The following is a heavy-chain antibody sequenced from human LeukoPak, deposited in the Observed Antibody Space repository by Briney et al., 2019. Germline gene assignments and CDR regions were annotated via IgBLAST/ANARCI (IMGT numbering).Heavy chain of an antibody. V-gene: IGHV3-66*01. CDR3: ARGPSITMVRSDNWFDP. Sequence: GGSLRLSCAASEFTVSSNYMRWVRQAPGKGLEWVSVIYSGGSTYYADSVKGRFTISRDNSKNTLYLQMNSLRAEDTAVYYCARGPSITMVRSDNWFDPWGQGTLVTVSS. D-gene: IGHD3-10*01. J-gene: IGHJ5*02. CDR1: EFTVSSNY. CDR2: IYSGGST.